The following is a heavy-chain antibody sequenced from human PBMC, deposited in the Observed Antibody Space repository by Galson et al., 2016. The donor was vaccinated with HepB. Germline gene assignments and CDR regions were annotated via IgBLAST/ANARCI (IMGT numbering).Heavy chain of an antibody. CDR1: GFTFGNYA. CDR3: ANDTVVAAPPYYFDY. Sequence: SLRLSCAASGFTFGNYAMHWVRQAPGKGLKWVAVIWHDGSKDFYARAVKGRFSISRDKSNNTGYLQMNTLTAVDTAVYYCANDTVVAAPPYYFDYWGQGTLVTVSS. V-gene: IGHV3-33*03. D-gene: IGHD2-15*01. CDR2: IWHDGSKD. J-gene: IGHJ4*02.